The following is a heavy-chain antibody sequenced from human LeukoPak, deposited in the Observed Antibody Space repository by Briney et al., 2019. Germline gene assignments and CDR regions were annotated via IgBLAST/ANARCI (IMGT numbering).Heavy chain of an antibody. J-gene: IGHJ4*02. CDR2: INPNSGGT. V-gene: IGHV1-2*02. D-gene: IGHD3-10*01. Sequence: ASVKVSCKASGYTFTSYDINWVRQAPGQGLEWMGWINPNSGGTNYAQKFQGRVTMTRDTSISTAYMELSRLRSDDTAVYYCARDPVLWFGELTFDYWGQGTLVTVSS. CDR3: ARDPVLWFGELTFDY. CDR1: GYTFTSYD.